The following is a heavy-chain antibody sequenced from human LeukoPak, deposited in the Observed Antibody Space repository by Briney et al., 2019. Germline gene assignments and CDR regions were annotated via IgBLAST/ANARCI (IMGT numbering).Heavy chain of an antibody. Sequence: GGSLRLSCAASGFTFRSYWMTWVRQAPGKGLEWVSTISGSAGSTYYADFVKGLFTISRDNSRNTLYLQMNSLRADDTAVYYCARYCSGASCYLGLDYWGQGTLVTVSS. D-gene: IGHD2-2*01. CDR2: ISGSAGST. CDR3: ARYCSGASCYLGLDY. J-gene: IGHJ4*02. CDR1: GFTFRSYW. V-gene: IGHV3-23*01.